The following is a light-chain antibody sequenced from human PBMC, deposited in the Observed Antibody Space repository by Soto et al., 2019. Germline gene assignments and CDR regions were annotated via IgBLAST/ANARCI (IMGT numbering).Light chain of an antibody. V-gene: IGKV1-5*01. CDR2: DAS. J-gene: IGKJ1*01. CDR1: QTISSW. CDR3: QFET. Sequence: DIQMTQSPSTLSGSVGDRVTITCRASQTISSWLAWYQQKPGKAPKLLIYDASSLESGVPSRFSGSGSGTEFTLTISSLQPDDFATYYCQFETFGQGTKVDIK.